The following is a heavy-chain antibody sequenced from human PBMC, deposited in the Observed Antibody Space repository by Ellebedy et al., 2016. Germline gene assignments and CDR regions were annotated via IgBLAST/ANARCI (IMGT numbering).Heavy chain of an antibody. CDR1: GGSVSSSSYY. D-gene: IGHD2-15*01. CDR3: ARGGAVVVAAPGAFDP. Sequence: SETLSLXCTVSGGSVSSSSYYWSWIRQPPGKGLEWIGYIYYTGSTNYNPSLKSRVTISVDTSKNQFSLKLSSVTAADTAVYYCARGGAVVVAAPGAFDPWGQGTLVTVSS. V-gene: IGHV4-61*01. CDR2: IYYTGST. J-gene: IGHJ5*02.